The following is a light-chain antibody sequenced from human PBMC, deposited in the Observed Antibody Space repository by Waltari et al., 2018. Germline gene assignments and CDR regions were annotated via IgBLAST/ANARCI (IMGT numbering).Light chain of an antibody. J-gene: IGKJ4*01. CDR2: GAS. V-gene: IGKV1-9*01. CDR3: QQLDSYPLT. Sequence: IQLTQSPSSLSASVGDRVTITCRASQVISNYLAWYQRKPGKAPNLLIYGASTLQSGVPSRFSGSGSGTDFTLTISGLQPEDIATYYCQQLDSYPLTFGGGTKVEIK. CDR1: QVISNY.